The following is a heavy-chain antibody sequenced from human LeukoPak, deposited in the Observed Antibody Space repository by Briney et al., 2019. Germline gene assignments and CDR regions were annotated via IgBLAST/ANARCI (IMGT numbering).Heavy chain of an antibody. D-gene: IGHD2-2*01. CDR2: ISYDGSNK. Sequence: QPGRSLRLSCAASGFTFSSYAMHWVRQAPDKGLEWVAVISYDGSNKYYADSVKGRLTVSRDNSKNTLYLQMNSLRAEDTAVYYCARGLGTSPPFDYWGQGTLVTVSS. J-gene: IGHJ4*02. CDR1: GFTFSSYA. CDR3: ARGLGTSPPFDY. V-gene: IGHV3-30-3*01.